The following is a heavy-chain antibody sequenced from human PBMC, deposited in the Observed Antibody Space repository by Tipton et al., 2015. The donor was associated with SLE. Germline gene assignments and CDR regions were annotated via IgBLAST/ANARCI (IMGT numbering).Heavy chain of an antibody. CDR2: ISGGGGSK. J-gene: IGHJ4*02. Sequence: SLRLSCAASGFTFRTYSMAWVRQSPGKGLEWVSLISGGGGSKQYADSVRGRFTISRDNSKNTLSLQLNTLRADDTAIYYCAKDRYCGGGTCFASYFGLWGQGAPVTVSS. D-gene: IGHD2-21*01. CDR1: GFTFRTYS. V-gene: IGHV3-23*01. CDR3: AKDRYCGGGTCFASYFGL.